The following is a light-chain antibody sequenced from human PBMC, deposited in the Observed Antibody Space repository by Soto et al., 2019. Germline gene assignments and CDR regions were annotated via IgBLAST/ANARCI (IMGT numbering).Light chain of an antibody. CDR1: QSVGSS. V-gene: IGKV3-11*01. CDR2: DAS. J-gene: IGKJ4*01. Sequence: EIVLTQSPATLSLSPGERATLSYRASQSVGSSLAWYQQKPGQAPRLLIYDASTRATGIPARFSGSGSGTDFTLTISSLEPEDFAVYYCQQRTNWPLTFGGGTKVELK. CDR3: QQRTNWPLT.